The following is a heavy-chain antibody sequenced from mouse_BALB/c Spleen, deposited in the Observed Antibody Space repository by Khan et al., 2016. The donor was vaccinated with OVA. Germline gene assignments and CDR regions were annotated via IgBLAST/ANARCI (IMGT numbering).Heavy chain of an antibody. CDR1: GFSLTGYG. D-gene: IGHD2-10*01. CDR2: IWGDGST. CDR3: ARAYYGTYSEAMDY. J-gene: IGHJ4*01. V-gene: IGHV2-6-7*01. Sequence: QVRLKESGPGLVAPSQSLSITCTVSGFSLTGYGVNWVRQPPGKGLEWLGMIWGDGSTDYNSALKSRLSISKDNSKSQAFLKMNSLQTDDTASYYCARAYYGTYSEAMDYWGQGTSVTVSS.